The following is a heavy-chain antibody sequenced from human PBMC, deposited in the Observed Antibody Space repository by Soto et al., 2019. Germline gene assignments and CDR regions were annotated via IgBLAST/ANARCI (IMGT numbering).Heavy chain of an antibody. Sequence: PGGSLRLSCAASGFTFSSYGMHWVRQAPGKGLEWVAVIWYDGSNKYYAESAKGRFTISRDNSKNTLYLQMNSLRAEDTAVYYCARDSHVGSGWQLTADYWGQGTLVTVSS. CDR2: IWYDGSNK. CDR3: ARDSHVGSGWQLTADY. CDR1: GFTFSSYG. D-gene: IGHD6-19*01. V-gene: IGHV3-33*01. J-gene: IGHJ4*02.